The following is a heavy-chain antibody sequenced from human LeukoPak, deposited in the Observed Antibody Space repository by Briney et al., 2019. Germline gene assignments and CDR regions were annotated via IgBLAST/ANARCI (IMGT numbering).Heavy chain of an antibody. CDR2: IYYSGST. Sequence: SETLSLTCTVSGGSISSSSYYWGWIRQPPGKGLEWIGSIYYSGSTYYNPSLKSRVTISVDTSKNQFSLKLSSVTAADTAVYYCARMKGSTNMDVWGKGTTVTISS. V-gene: IGHV4-39*01. CDR1: GGSISSSSYY. CDR3: ARMKGSTNMDV. J-gene: IGHJ6*03.